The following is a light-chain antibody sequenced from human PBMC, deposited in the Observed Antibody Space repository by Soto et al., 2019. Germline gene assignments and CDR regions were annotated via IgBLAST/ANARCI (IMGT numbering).Light chain of an antibody. V-gene: IGKV1-33*01. CDR3: QQYDNLPIT. CDR2: DAS. J-gene: IGKJ4*01. Sequence: DIQMTQSPSSLSASVGDRVTITCQASQDISNYLNWYQQKPGKAPKLLIYDASNLETGVPSGFSGSGSGTDFTFTISSLQPEDIATYYCQQYDNLPITFGGGTKVEIK. CDR1: QDISNY.